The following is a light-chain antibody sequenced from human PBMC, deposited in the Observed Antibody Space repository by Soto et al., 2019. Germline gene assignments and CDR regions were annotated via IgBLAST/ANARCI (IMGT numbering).Light chain of an antibody. CDR1: SSDVGGYNY. CDR2: DAV. J-gene: IGLJ3*02. V-gene: IGLV2-11*01. CDR3: CSYAGSYTLV. Sequence: QSALTQPRSVSGSPGQSVTISCTGTSSDVGGYNYVSWYQQHPGKAPKLMIYDAVKRPSGVPDRFSGSKSGNTASLTISGLQAEDEADYYCCSYAGSYTLVFGGGTKLTVL.